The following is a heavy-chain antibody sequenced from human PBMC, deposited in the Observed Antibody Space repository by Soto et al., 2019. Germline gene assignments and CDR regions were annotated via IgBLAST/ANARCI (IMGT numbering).Heavy chain of an antibody. CDR3: ATLPPRIVVTVLPIPS. CDR1: RQNISSTFW. V-gene: IGHV4-4*02. CDR2: VDHTGST. Sequence: PSATLSLTCVVPRQNISSTFWWTWVRQTPGKGLKWIGEVDHTGSTKYNPTLKNRVTIPVDKSNNQFSLNLEVVTAADTAIYYCATLPPRIVVTVLPIPSWGQGSLVTVSS. D-gene: IGHD2-21*01. J-gene: IGHJ4*02.